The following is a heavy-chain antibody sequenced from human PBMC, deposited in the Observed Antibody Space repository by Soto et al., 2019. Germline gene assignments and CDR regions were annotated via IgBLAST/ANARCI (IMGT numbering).Heavy chain of an antibody. CDR3: ARGRVPAATLVWFDP. D-gene: IGHD2-2*01. V-gene: IGHV4-31*03. Sequence: QVQLQESGPGLVKPSQTLSLTCTVSGGSISSGGYYWSWIRQHPGKGLEWIGYIYYSGSTYYNPSLKSRVTISVDTSKNQFSLKLSSVTAADTAVYYCARGRVPAATLVWFDPWGQGTLVTVSS. CDR1: GGSISSGGYY. CDR2: IYYSGST. J-gene: IGHJ5*02.